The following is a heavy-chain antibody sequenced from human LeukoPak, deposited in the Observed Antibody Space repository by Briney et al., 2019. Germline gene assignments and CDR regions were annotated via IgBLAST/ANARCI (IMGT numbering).Heavy chain of an antibody. D-gene: IGHD1-26*01. V-gene: IGHV5-51*01. CDR3: ARRSGNYYGVDY. CDR1: GYSFTSYW. Sequence: GESLKISCKVSGYSFTSYWIAWVRQMPGKSLEWMGIIYPDDSDTTYNPSFQGQVTISADKSISTAYLQWSSLKASDTAMYYCARRSGNYYGVDYWGQGTLVTVSS. J-gene: IGHJ4*02. CDR2: IYPDDSDT.